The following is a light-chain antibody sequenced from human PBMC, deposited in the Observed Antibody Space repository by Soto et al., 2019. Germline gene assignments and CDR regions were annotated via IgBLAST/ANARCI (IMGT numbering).Light chain of an antibody. CDR2: GAS. J-gene: IGKJ2*01. CDR3: QQYGSSLYT. CDR1: QSVSSNY. V-gene: IGKV3-20*01. Sequence: EIVLTQSPGTLSLSPGERATLSCRASQSVSSNYLAWYQQKAGQAPRLLIYGASSRATGIPDRFGGSGSGTDFTLTISRLEPEDFALYYCQQYGSSLYTFGQGTKLEIK.